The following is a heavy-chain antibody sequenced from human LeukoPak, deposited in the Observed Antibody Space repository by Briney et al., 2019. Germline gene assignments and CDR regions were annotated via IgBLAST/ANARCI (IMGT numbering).Heavy chain of an antibody. CDR3: ARQPPVLRFLEWSYYFDY. CDR2: IYYSGST. D-gene: IGHD3-3*01. CDR1: GGSNSSSSYY. V-gene: IGHV4-39*01. Sequence: PSETLSPTCTVSGGSNSSSSYYWGWIRQPPGKGLEWIGSIYYSGSTYYNPSLKSRVTISVDTSKNQFSLKLSSVTAADTAVYYFARQPPVLRFLEWSYYFDYWGQGTLVTVSS. J-gene: IGHJ4*02.